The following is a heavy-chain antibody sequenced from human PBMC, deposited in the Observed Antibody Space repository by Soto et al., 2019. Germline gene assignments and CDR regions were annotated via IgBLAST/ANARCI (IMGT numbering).Heavy chain of an antibody. CDR2: ISYDGSYP. V-gene: IGHV3-30*18. CDR1: GFIFSIYG. J-gene: IGHJ6*02. D-gene: IGHD6-13*01. Sequence: GGSLRLSCSGSGFIFSIYGMHWVRQAPGKGLEWVAVISYDGSYPYYADSVKGRFTISRDNSQNTLYLEMNSLRVEDTAVYSCAKDVATSGSKYYYGMDVWGQGTTVTVSS. CDR3: AKDVATSGSKYYYGMDV.